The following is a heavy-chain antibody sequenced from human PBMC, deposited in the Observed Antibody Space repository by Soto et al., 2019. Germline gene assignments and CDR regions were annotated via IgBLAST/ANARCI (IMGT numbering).Heavy chain of an antibody. CDR1: GFTFSNAW. V-gene: IGHV3-15*01. CDR2: IKTKAHAETT. Sequence: EVQLVESGGGLVKPGESLRLSCTASGFTFSNAWMSWVRQAPGKRLEWVARIKTKAHAETTDYAAPVKGRLTISRDDSKNTVYLQINSLKAEDTALYYCTTDGAIILFDPWGQGGLVTVS. CDR3: TTDGAIILFDP. J-gene: IGHJ5*02. D-gene: IGHD2-21*01.